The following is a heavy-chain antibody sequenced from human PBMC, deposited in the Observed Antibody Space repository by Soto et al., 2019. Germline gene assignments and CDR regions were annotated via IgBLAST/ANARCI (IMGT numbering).Heavy chain of an antibody. J-gene: IGHJ6*02. Sequence: LRLSCAASGFTCSSYGMHWVRQAPGEGLEWVAVISYDGSNKYYADSVKGRFTISRDDSKNTLYLQMNSLKTEDTAVYYCTHYNGAAAGNEYYYYYGMDVWGQGTTVTVSS. CDR2: ISYDGSNK. V-gene: IGHV3-30*03. D-gene: IGHD6-13*01. CDR1: GFTCSSYG. CDR3: THYNGAAAGNEYYYYYGMDV.